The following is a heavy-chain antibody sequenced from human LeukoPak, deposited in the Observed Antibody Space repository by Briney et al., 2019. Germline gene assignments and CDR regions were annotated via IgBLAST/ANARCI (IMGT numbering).Heavy chain of an antibody. J-gene: IGHJ4*02. CDR1: GGSISNYY. Sequence: SETLSLTCTVSGGSISNYYWSWIRQSPGKGLEWIGYIYYSGITNYNPSLKSRVTISVDTSKNQFSLKLSSVTAADTAVYYCANGAGVGAFDIWGQGTLVTVSS. D-gene: IGHD3-9*01. CDR3: ANGAGVGAFDI. V-gene: IGHV4-59*01. CDR2: IYYSGIT.